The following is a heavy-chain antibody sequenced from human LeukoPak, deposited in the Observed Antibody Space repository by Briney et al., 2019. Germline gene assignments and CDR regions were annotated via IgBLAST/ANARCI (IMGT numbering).Heavy chain of an antibody. CDR3: ARDRHCVNGLCHNSPGMDV. V-gene: IGHV3-21*01. Sequence: GGSLRLSCAASGFTFSSYSMNWVRQAPGRGLEWVSSIRFTGSYIYYADSVKGRFTISRDDAKNLLSLQMISLRVEDTAVYYCARDRHCVNGLCHNSPGMDVWGRGTTVTVSS. CDR2: IRFTGSYI. CDR1: GFTFSSYS. D-gene: IGHD2-8*01. J-gene: IGHJ6*02.